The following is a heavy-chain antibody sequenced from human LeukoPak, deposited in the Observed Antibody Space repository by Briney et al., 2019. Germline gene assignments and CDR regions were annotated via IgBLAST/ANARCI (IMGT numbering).Heavy chain of an antibody. CDR3: ARDLSGWYLLFDY. V-gene: IGHV3-7*03. D-gene: IGHD6-19*01. CDR2: IKQDGSEK. Sequence: GGSLRLSCAASGFTFSSYWMSWVRQAPGKGLEWVANIKQDGSEKYYVDSVKGRFTISRDNAKNSLYLQVNSLRAEDTAVYYCARDLSGWYLLFDYWGQGTLVTVSS. CDR1: GFTFSSYW. J-gene: IGHJ4*02.